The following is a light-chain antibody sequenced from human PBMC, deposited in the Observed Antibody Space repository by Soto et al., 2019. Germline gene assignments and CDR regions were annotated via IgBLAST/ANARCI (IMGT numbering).Light chain of an antibody. CDR2: AAS. CDR3: QQYGRSPT. CDR1: RSVSTF. V-gene: IGKV3-20*01. Sequence: EFVLTQSPGTLSLSPGERATLSCRASRSVSTFLGWYQQKPGQPPRLLIYAASTLQSGVPSRFSGSGSGTDFTLTISRLESEDFAVYYCQQYGRSPTFGGGTKVDIK. J-gene: IGKJ4*01.